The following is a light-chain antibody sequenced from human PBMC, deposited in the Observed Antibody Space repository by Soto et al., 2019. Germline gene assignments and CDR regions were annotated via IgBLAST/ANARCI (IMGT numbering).Light chain of an antibody. J-gene: IGKJ5*01. Sequence: GDRVTITCQASQDISNYLNWYQQKPEKAPKLLIYDASNLETGVPSRFSGSGSGTDFTFTINSLQPEDIATYYCQQYHHIPTFGQGTRLEIK. V-gene: IGKV1-33*01. CDR1: QDISNY. CDR3: QQYHHIPT. CDR2: DAS.